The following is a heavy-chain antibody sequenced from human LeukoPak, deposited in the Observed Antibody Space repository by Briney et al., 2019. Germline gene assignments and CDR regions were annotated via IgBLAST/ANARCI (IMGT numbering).Heavy chain of an antibody. CDR1: GFTFNNYW. Sequence: GGSLTLSCAASGFTFNNYWMHCVRQALGKGLVWVARIKSDGSATNYADSVESRFTISRDNAKNTLYLQMNSLRAEDTAAYYCAQELKIGHWGQGTLVTVSS. CDR3: AQELKIGH. CDR2: IKSDGSAT. J-gene: IGHJ4*02. V-gene: IGHV3-74*01. D-gene: IGHD2-21*01.